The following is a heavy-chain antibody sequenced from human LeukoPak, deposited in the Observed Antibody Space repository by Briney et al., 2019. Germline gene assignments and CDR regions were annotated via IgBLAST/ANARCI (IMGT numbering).Heavy chain of an antibody. J-gene: IGHJ4*02. D-gene: IGHD6-19*01. Sequence: SETLSLTCTVSGGSISSSSYYWGWIRQPPGKGLEWIGSIYYSGSTYYNPSLKSRVTISVDTSKNQLSLKLSSVTAADTAVYYCASVPNIAVARPFVYWGQGTLVTVSS. CDR1: GGSISSSSYY. V-gene: IGHV4-39*01. CDR3: ASVPNIAVARPFVY. CDR2: IYYSGST.